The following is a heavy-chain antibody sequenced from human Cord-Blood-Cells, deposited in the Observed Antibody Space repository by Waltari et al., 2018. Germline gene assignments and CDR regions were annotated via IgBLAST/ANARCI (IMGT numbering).Heavy chain of an antibody. D-gene: IGHD3-22*01. CDR3: ARVRYYDSSGYYYYFDY. J-gene: IGHJ4*02. Sequence: QVQLVQSGAEVKKPGSSVKVSCKASGGTFSSYAISWVRQAPGQGLEWMGGIILIFGKANYAQKFQGRGTITADESTSTAYMELSSLRSEDTAVYYCARVRYYDSSGYYYYFDYWGQGTLVTVSS. CDR1: GGTFSSYA. CDR2: IILIFGKA. V-gene: IGHV1-69*01.